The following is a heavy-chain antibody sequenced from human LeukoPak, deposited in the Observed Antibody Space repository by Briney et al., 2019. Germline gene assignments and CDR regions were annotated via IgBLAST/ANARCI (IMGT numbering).Heavy chain of an antibody. CDR3: ARDALKDGYNYVGY. V-gene: IGHV1-69*13. D-gene: IGHD5-24*01. J-gene: IGHJ4*02. CDR1: GGTFSSYA. Sequence: SVKVSCKASGGTFSSYAVSWVRQAPGQGLEWMGGIIPIFGTANYAQKFQGRVTITADESTSTAYMELSSLRSEDTAVYYCARDALKDGYNYVGYWGQGTLVTVSS. CDR2: IIPIFGTA.